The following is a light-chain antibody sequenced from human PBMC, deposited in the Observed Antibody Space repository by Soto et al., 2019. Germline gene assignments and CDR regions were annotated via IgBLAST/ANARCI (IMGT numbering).Light chain of an antibody. CDR1: QDISNY. CDR3: QQYDDLPYT. CDR2: DAS. Sequence: DIQMTQSPSSLSASVGDRVTVTCQASQDISNYLSWYQQKPGKAPELLIYDASNLEIGVPSRFSGSGSGTDFTFTITSLQPEDIATYYCQQYDDLPYTFGQGTKLEI. J-gene: IGKJ2*01. V-gene: IGKV1-33*01.